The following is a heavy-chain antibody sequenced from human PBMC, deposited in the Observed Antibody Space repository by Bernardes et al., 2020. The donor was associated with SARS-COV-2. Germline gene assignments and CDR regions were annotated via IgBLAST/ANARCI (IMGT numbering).Heavy chain of an antibody. J-gene: IGHJ4*02. D-gene: IGHD1-20*01. CDR3: ARDNWTPGY. V-gene: IGHV4-38-2*02. CDR1: GYSISSGYY. Sequence: SETLSLTCAVSGYSISSGYYWGWILQPPGRTLESIGSIYRSGQTYYNPSLKSRLAISVDMSKNQHSLKLTSVTAADTAVYYCARDNWTPGYWGQGSLVTDSS. CDR2: IYRSGQT.